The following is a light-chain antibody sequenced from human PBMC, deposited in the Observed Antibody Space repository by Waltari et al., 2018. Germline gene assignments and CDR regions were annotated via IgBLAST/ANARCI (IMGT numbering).Light chain of an antibody. J-gene: IGLJ3*02. Sequence: QSVLTQSPSASGTPGQTAIISCSRSSSDFGLDYIYWYQQLPGTAPQLLSDRDSERPSGVPARFSASKSGASASLTISGLRSDDEAHYYCASWDVSLSGWLFGGGTKVTVL. CDR1: SSDFGLDY. V-gene: IGLV1-47*01. CDR3: ASWDVSLSGWL. CDR2: RDS.